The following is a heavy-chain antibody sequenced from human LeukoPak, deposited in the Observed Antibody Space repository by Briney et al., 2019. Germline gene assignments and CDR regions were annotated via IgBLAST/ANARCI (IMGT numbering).Heavy chain of an antibody. D-gene: IGHD6-13*01. CDR1: GGTFSSYA. CDR3: ARASGIAAAGTYDAFDI. J-gene: IGHJ3*02. Sequence: SVKVSCKASGGTFSSYAISWVRQAPGQGLEWMGGIIPIFGTANYAQKFQGRVTITTDESTSTAYMELSSLRSEDTAVYYCARASGIAAAGTYDAFDIWGQGTMVTVSS. V-gene: IGHV1-69*05. CDR2: IIPIFGTA.